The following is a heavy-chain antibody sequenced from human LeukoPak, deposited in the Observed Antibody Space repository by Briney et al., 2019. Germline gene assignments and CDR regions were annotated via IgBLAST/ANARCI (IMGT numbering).Heavy chain of an antibody. CDR2: IDPSDSYT. V-gene: IGHV5-10-1*01. CDR3: ATSVGAEYFQH. Sequence: GESLKISCKGSGYSFTSYWISWVGRMPGKGLEWMGRIDPSDSYTNYSPSFQGHVTISADKSITTAYLQWRSLKASDTAMFYCATSVGAEYFQHWGQGTLVTVSS. J-gene: IGHJ1*01. CDR1: GYSFTSYW.